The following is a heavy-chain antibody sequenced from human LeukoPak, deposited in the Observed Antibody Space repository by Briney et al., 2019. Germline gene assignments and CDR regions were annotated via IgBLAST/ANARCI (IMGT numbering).Heavy chain of an antibody. CDR1: GGSISSGDYY. Sequence: SQTLSLTCTVSGGSISSGDYYWSWIRQPPGKGLEWIGYIYYRGRTYYNPSLKSRVTISVDTSKNQFSLKLSSVTAADTAVYYCAREGRWFGEFDYWGQGTVVTVSS. CDR3: AREGRWFGEFDY. V-gene: IGHV4-30-4*01. J-gene: IGHJ4*02. D-gene: IGHD3-10*01. CDR2: IYYRGRT.